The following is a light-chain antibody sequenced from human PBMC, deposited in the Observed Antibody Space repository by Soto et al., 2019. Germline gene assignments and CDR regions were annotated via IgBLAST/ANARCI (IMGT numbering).Light chain of an antibody. CDR1: QSISSN. V-gene: IGKV1-39*01. Sequence: DIQMTQSPSSLSASVGDRFTITCRSSQSISSNLIWYQQRPGEAPKPLIYTASSLYSGVPSRFSGSGSGTDFTLTISSLQPEDFATYYCQQSYSNPITFGQGTRLEI. J-gene: IGKJ5*01. CDR3: QQSYSNPIT. CDR2: TAS.